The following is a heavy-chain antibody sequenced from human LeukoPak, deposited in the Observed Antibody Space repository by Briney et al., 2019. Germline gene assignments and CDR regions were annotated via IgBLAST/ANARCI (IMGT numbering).Heavy chain of an antibody. CDR3: ARGSVYYSSSYSVY. D-gene: IGHD6-13*01. CDR1: GGSFSGHH. V-gene: IGHV4-34*01. Sequence: SETLSLTCAVYGGSFSGHHWSWIRQPPGKGLEWIGEINHRGSTNYNPSLKSRVTISVDTSKNQFSLKLSSVTAADTAVYYCARGSVYYSSSYSVYWGQGTLVTVSS. CDR2: INHRGST. J-gene: IGHJ4*02.